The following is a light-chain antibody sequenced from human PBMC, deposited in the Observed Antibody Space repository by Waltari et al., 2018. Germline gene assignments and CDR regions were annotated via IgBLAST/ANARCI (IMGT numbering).Light chain of an antibody. CDR1: QSISSW. V-gene: IGKV1-5*03. J-gene: IGKJ1*01. CDR2: KAS. Sequence: DIQMTQSPSTLSASVGDRVTITCRASQSISSWLAWYQQKPGKAPKILIYKASSLESGVPSRFSGSGSGTEFTLTISSLQPDDFATYYCQQYNSHSWTFGQGTKVDIK. CDR3: QQYNSHSWT.